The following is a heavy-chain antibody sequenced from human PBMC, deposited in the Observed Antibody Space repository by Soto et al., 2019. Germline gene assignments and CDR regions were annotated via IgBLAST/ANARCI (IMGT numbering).Heavy chain of an antibody. J-gene: IGHJ4*02. Sequence: PSETLSLTCTVSGGSISSYYWSWIRQPPGKGLEWIGYIYYSGSTNYNPSLKSRVTISVDTSKNQFSLKLSSVTAADTAVYYCARRYCSGGSCLDCWGQGTLVTVSS. CDR3: ARRYCSGGSCLDC. CDR1: GGSISSYY. V-gene: IGHV4-59*01. CDR2: IYYSGST. D-gene: IGHD2-15*01.